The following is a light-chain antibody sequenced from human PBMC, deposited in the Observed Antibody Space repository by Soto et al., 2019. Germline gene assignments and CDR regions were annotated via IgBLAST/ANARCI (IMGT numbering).Light chain of an antibody. V-gene: IGKV3-20*01. CDR1: QSVSSRY. Sequence: EIVLTQSPGTLSLSPGDRATLSCRASQSVSSRYLAWYQKKPGQAPRLLIYGASSRATGTPDRFSGSGSGTDFTLTISRLEPEDFAGYYCQQYGSSPPYTFGQGTKLEIK. J-gene: IGKJ2*01. CDR3: QQYGSSPPYT. CDR2: GAS.